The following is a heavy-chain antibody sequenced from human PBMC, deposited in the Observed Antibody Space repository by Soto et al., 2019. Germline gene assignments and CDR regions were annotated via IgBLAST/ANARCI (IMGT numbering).Heavy chain of an antibody. J-gene: IGHJ4*02. Sequence: PSETLSLTCTVSGGSISSVGYYWSWIRQHPGKGLEWIGYIYYSGSTNYNPSLKSRVTISVDTSKNQFSLKLSSVTAADTAVYYCARQGYGSGYFDYWGQGTLVTVSS. CDR2: IYYSGST. V-gene: IGHV4-61*08. CDR1: GGSISSVGYY. D-gene: IGHD3-10*01. CDR3: ARQGYGSGYFDY.